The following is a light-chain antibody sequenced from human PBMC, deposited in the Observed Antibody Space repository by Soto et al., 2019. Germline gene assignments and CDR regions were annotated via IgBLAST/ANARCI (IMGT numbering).Light chain of an antibody. CDR2: DAS. CDR3: QQRSNWLTWT. Sequence: EIVMTQSPATLSVSPGERATLSCRASQSVSSFLAWYQQKPGQAPRLLIYDASNRATGIPARFSGSGSGTDFTLTISILEPEDFACYYDQQRSNWLTWTFCQGTKVDIK. J-gene: IGKJ1*01. CDR1: QSVSSF. V-gene: IGKV3-11*01.